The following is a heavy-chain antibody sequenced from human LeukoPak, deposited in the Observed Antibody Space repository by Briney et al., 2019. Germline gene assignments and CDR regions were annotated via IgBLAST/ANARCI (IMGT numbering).Heavy chain of an antibody. CDR1: GGSISSGDYY. CDR3: ARADYYGSGSYNWFDP. CDR2: IYYSGST. Sequence: SETLSLTCTVSGGSISSGDYYWSWIRQPPGKGLEWIGYIYYSGSTNYNPSLKSRVTISVDTSKNQFSLKLSSVTAADTAVYYCARADYYGSGSYNWFDPWGQGTLVTVSS. D-gene: IGHD3-10*01. V-gene: IGHV4-61*08. J-gene: IGHJ5*02.